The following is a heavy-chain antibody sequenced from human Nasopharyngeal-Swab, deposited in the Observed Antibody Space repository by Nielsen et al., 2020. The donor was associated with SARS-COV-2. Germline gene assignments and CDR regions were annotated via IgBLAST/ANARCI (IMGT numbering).Heavy chain of an antibody. V-gene: IGHV3-30*18. CDR3: AKDHYYGSGSPHY. D-gene: IGHD3-10*01. CDR1: GFTFSSYG. CDR2: ISYDGSNK. Sequence: LSLTCAASGFTFSSYGMHWVRQAPGKGLEWVAVISYDGSNKYYADSVKGRFTISRDNSKNTLYLQMNSLRAEDTAVYYCAKDHYYGSGSPHYWGQGTLVTVSS. J-gene: IGHJ4*02.